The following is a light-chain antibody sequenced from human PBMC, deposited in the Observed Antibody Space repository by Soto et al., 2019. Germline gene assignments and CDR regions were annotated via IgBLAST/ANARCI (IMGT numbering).Light chain of an antibody. CDR1: GSDVGGYNY. J-gene: IGLJ1*01. CDR2: DVS. Sequence: QSALTQPASVSGSPGQSITISCTGTGSDVGGYNYVSWYQQHPGKAPKLMIYDVSNRPSGVSNRFSGSKSGNTASLTISGLQSEYEANYYCSSYAGSNNFVFGTGTKLTVL. CDR3: SSYAGSNNFV. V-gene: IGLV2-14*01.